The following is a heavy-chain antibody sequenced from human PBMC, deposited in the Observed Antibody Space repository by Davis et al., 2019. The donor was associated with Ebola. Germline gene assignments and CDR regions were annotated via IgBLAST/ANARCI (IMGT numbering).Heavy chain of an antibody. J-gene: IGHJ4*02. CDR1: GDSISSHY. Sequence: SETLSLTCTVSGDSISSHYWSWIRQPAGKGLEWIGRIYTSGSTNYANNNPSLKSRVTMSVDTSKNQFSLKVTSVTAADTAVYYCAGSGSYYIADDYWGQGTLVTVSS. V-gene: IGHV4-4*07. CDR2: IYTSGST. CDR3: AGSGSYYIADDY. D-gene: IGHD1-26*01.